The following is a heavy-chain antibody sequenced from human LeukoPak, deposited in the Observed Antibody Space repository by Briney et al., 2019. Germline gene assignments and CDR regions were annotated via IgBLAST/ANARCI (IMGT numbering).Heavy chain of an antibody. CDR1: GGSFSSYY. D-gene: IGHD3-10*01. V-gene: IGHV4-34*01. J-gene: IGHJ4*02. CDR3: ARGRLARGHYFDY. Sequence: SETLSLTCAVYGGSFSSYYWSWIRQSPGKGLEWIGEIYHSGSTDYNPSLKSRVTISVDTSKNQFSLNLSSLTAADTAVYYCARGRLARGHYFDYWGQGTLVTVSS. CDR2: IYHSGST.